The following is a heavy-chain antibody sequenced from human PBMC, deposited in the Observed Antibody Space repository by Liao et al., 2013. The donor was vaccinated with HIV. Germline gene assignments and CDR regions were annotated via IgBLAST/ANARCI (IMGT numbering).Heavy chain of an antibody. V-gene: IGHV4-61*02. CDR2: IYTTGST. Sequence: QLQESGSGLVKPSQTLSLTCAVSGGSISSGHYSWTWIRQPAGKGLEWIGRIYTTGSTNYNPSLKSRVTMSVDTSKNQFSLKLSSVTAADTAIYYCARGGEVKPGTIYGWYFDLWGRGTLVTVSS. D-gene: IGHD1-7*01. J-gene: IGHJ2*01. CDR3: ARGGEVKPGTIYGWYFDL. CDR1: GGSISSGHYS.